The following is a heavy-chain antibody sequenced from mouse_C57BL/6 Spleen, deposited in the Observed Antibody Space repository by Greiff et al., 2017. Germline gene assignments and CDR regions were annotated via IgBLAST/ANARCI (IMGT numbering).Heavy chain of an antibody. D-gene: IGHD4-1*02. Sequence: VQLQQSGAELVKPGASVKLSCTASGFNIKDYYMNWVKQRTEQGLEWIGRIDPEDGETKYDPQFQGKAPLTADTSSNPDYLQLSSLTSDDTAIYYCARGNNCPFAYWGKGTLVTVSA. CDR2: IDPEDGET. V-gene: IGHV14-2*01. CDR3: ARGNNCPFAY. CDR1: GFNIKDYY. J-gene: IGHJ3*01.